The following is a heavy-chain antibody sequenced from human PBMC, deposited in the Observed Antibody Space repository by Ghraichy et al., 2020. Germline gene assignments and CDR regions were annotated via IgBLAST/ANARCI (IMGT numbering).Heavy chain of an antibody. Sequence: GGSLRLSCAASGFTFSNYGIHWVRQATGKALEWVAVIYYDGTNKYYADSVKGRFTISRDNSKNTLYLQMNSLRAEDTAVYYCARDRGDDYGNSYGMDVWGQGTTVTVSS. V-gene: IGHV3-33*01. J-gene: IGHJ6*02. CDR1: GFTFSNYG. CDR3: ARDRGDDYGNSYGMDV. D-gene: IGHD4-17*01. CDR2: IYYDGTNK.